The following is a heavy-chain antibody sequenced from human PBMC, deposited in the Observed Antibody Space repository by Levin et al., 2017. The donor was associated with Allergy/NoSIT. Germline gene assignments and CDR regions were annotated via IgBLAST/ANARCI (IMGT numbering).Heavy chain of an antibody. CDR2: IYHTRST. V-gene: IGHV4-59*08. CDR3: ARRSSTGLFDP. J-gene: IGHJ5*02. D-gene: IGHD6-19*01. Sequence: PSETLSLTCTVSGDSISSSYWSWIRQPPGKGLEWIWYIYHTRSTNYNPSLKSRLTISIDASKNQFSLKLSSVTAADTAVYYCARRSSTGLFDPWGQGTLVTVSS. CDR1: GDSISSSY.